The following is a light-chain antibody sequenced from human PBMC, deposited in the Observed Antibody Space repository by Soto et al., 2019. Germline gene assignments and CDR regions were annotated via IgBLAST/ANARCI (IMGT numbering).Light chain of an antibody. V-gene: IGLV2-14*01. CDR3: SSYTSSSTPYV. CDR1: SSDVGGYNY. Sequence: QSVLTQPASVSGSPGQSITLSCTGTSSDVGGYNYVSWYQQHPGKAPKLMIYEVSNRPSGVSNRFSGSKSGNTASLTISGPQAEDEADYYCSSYTSSSTPYVFGTGTKVTVL. CDR2: EVS. J-gene: IGLJ1*01.